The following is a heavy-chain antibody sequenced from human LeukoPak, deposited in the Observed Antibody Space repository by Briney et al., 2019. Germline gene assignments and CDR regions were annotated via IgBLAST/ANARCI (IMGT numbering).Heavy chain of an antibody. Sequence: PSQTLSLTCTVSGDSISIGSYYRSWIRQPAGKGLEWIGHMNTTGSTKYNPSLKSRVTISVDRTNNQFSLKLSSVTAADTAVYYCARDWDYWGQGTLVAVSS. CDR2: MNTTGST. CDR1: GDSISIGSYY. CDR3: ARDWDY. J-gene: IGHJ4*02. V-gene: IGHV4-61*09.